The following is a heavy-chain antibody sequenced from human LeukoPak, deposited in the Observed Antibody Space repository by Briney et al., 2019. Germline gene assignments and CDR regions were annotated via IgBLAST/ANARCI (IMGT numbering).Heavy chain of an antibody. CDR1: GFTFSSYW. D-gene: IGHD6-6*01. J-gene: IGHJ1*01. V-gene: IGHV3-74*01. Sequence: GGSLRLSCAASGFTFSSYWMHWVRQAPGKGLVWVSRINSDGSSTSYADSVKGRFTISRDNAKNTLYLQMNSLRAEDTAVYYCAKDPLRARPSEYFQHWGQGTLVTVSS. CDR3: AKDPLRARPSEYFQH. CDR2: INSDGSST.